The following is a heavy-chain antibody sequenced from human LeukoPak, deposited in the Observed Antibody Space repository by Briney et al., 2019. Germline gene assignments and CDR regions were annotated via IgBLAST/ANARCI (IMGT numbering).Heavy chain of an antibody. Sequence: GGSLRLSCAASGFTFSSYSMNWVRQAPGKGLEWVSYISSSSSTIYYADSVKGRFTISRDNAKNSLYLQMNSLRAEDTAVYYCARDPTMIVVGISGDAFDIWGQGTMVTVSS. J-gene: IGHJ3*02. V-gene: IGHV3-48*01. CDR2: ISSSSSTI. D-gene: IGHD3-22*01. CDR3: ARDPTMIVVGISGDAFDI. CDR1: GFTFSSYS.